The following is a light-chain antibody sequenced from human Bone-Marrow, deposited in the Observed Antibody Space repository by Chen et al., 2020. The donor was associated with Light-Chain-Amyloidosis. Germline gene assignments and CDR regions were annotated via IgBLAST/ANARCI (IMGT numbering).Light chain of an antibody. CDR1: NIGSTS. V-gene: IGLV3-21*02. J-gene: IGLJ3*02. Sequence: SSVLTQPSSVSVAPGQTATIACGGNNIGSTSVHWYQQTPGQAPLLVVYEDSDRPSGNPERLSGSTSGNTATLTKSGVEAGDEADYYCQVWDRSSDRPVFGGGTKLTV. CDR3: QVWDRSSDRPV. CDR2: EDS.